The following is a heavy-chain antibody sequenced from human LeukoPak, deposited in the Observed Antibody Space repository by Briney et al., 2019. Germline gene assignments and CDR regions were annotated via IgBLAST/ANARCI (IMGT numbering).Heavy chain of an antibody. V-gene: IGHV1-3*04. Sequence: ASVKVSCKASGYTFTNYAMHWMRQAPGQRLEWMGWINTGNGNTKYSQKFQGRVTIIRDTSASTACMELSSLRSEDTAVYYCARDRYTYGYVPPPNWFDPWGQGTLVTVSS. CDR2: INTGNGNT. CDR1: GYTFTNYA. J-gene: IGHJ5*02. CDR3: ARDRYTYGYVPPPNWFDP. D-gene: IGHD5-18*01.